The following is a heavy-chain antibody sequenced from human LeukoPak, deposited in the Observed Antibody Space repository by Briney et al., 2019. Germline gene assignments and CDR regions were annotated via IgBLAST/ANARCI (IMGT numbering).Heavy chain of an antibody. CDR3: ARVVERDYYYNYYMDV. V-gene: IGHV4-4*07. Sequence: PSETLSLTCTVSGGSIRSYYWSWIRQPAGKGLEWIGRIYTSGSTNYNPSLKSRVTMSVDTSKNQFSLKLSSVTAADTAVYYCARVVERDYYYNYYMDVWGKGTTVTVSS. J-gene: IGHJ6*03. D-gene: IGHD1-26*01. CDR1: GGSIRSYY. CDR2: IYTSGST.